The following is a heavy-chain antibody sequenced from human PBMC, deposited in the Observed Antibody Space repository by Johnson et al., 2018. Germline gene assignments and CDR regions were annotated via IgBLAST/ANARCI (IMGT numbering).Heavy chain of an antibody. J-gene: IGHJ6*02. V-gene: IGHV3-33*01. CDR2: IWYDGSNK. Sequence: QVQLVQSGGGVVQPGRSXRLSCAASGFTFSSYGMHWVRQAPGKGLEWVAVIWYDGSNKYYAASVKGRFTISRDNSKNTLDLQMNSLRAEDTAVYYCAREVPRPIYCSSTSCNYGMDVWGQGTTVTVSS. CDR1: GFTFSSYG. D-gene: IGHD2-2*01. CDR3: AREVPRPIYCSSTSCNYGMDV.